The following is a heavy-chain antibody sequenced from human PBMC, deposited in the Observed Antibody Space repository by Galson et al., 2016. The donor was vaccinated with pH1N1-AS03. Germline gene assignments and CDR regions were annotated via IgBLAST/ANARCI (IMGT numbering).Heavy chain of an antibody. CDR3: ARGNPFLGSSWYEDS. J-gene: IGHJ4*02. D-gene: IGHD6-13*01. CDR2: ISHSGIT. CDR1: GGSLTDYQ. V-gene: IGHV4-34*01. Sequence: TLSLTCTVSGGSLTDYQWSWIRQSPGKGLEWIGEISHSGITDYNPSLKSRVSMSVDTSKDQFSLNLSSMTAADAAVYYCARGNPFLGSSWYEDSWGQGTLVIVSS.